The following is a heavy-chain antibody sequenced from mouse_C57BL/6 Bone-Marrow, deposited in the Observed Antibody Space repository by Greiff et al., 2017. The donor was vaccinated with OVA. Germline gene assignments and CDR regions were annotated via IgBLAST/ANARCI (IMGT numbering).Heavy chain of an antibody. CDR2: ISDGGSYT. Sequence: EVQRVESGGGLVKPGGSLKLSCAASGFTFSSYAMSWVRQTPEKRLEWVATISDGGSYTYYPDNVKGRFTISRDNAKNNLYLQMSHLKSEDTAMYYCARWGDSPRFAYWGQGTLVTVSA. V-gene: IGHV5-4*01. CDR3: ARWGDSPRFAY. J-gene: IGHJ3*01. CDR1: GFTFSSYA.